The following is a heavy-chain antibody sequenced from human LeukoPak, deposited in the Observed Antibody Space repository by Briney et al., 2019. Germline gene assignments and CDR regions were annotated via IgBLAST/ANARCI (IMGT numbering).Heavy chain of an antibody. V-gene: IGHV1-2*06. Sequence: ASVKVSCKASGYTFTGYYMHWVRQAPGQGLEWMGRINPNSGGTNYAQKFQGRVTMTRDTSISTAYMELSRLRCDDTAVYYCARLSLGYCSGGSCYAYYMDVWGKGTTVTVSS. J-gene: IGHJ6*03. CDR3: ARLSLGYCSGGSCYAYYMDV. D-gene: IGHD2-15*01. CDR1: GYTFTGYY. CDR2: INPNSGGT.